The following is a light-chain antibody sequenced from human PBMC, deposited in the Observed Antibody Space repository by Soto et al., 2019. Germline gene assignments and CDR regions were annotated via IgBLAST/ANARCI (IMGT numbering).Light chain of an antibody. CDR2: YDS. V-gene: IGLV3-21*04. J-gene: IGLJ2*01. CDR3: QVWDSSSDHPV. Sequence: SYELTQPPSVSVAPGKTARITCGGNNIGSKSVHWYQQKPGQAPVLVIYYDSDRPSGIPERFSGSNSGNTAALTISRVEAEDDADYYCQVWDSSSDHPVFGGGTKLTVL. CDR1: NIGSKS.